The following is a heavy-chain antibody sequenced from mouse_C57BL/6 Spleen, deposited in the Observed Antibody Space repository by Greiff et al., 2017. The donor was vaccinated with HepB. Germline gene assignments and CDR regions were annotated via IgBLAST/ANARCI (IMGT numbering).Heavy chain of an antibody. V-gene: IGHV14-4*01. Sequence: VQLQQSGAELVRPGASVKLSCTASGFNIKDDYMHWVKQRPEQGLEWIGWIDPENGDTEYASKFQGKATITADTSSNTAYLQLSSLTSEDTAVYYCTAQGGIYYDYWGQGTTLTVSS. CDR3: TAQGGIYYDY. D-gene: IGHD3-1*01. J-gene: IGHJ2*01. CDR2: IDPENGDT. CDR1: GFNIKDDY.